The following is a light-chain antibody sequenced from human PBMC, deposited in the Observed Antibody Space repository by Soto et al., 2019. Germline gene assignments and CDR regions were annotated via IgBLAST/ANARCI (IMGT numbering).Light chain of an antibody. CDR3: SSYTSSKTYV. CDR1: SSDVGGYDF. J-gene: IGLJ1*01. V-gene: IGLV2-14*01. CDR2: DVS. Sequence: QSVLAQPGSVCGSPGQSITSSCTGTSSDVGGYDFVSWYQQHPGKAPKLMISDVSNRPSGGSNRFSGSKSGNTASLTISGLQAEDEADYYCSSYTSSKTYVFGTGTKVTVL.